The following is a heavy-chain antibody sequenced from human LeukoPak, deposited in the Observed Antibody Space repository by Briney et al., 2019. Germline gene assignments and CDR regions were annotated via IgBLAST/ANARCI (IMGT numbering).Heavy chain of an antibody. CDR1: GFTFSSYG. D-gene: IGHD3-22*01. Sequence: GSLRLSCAASGFTFSSYGMHWVRQAPGKGLEGVAVIWYDGSNKYYADSVKGRFTISRDNSKNTLYLKMNSLRAEDTAVYYCAKGGYDSSGFDYWGQGTLVTVSS. V-gene: IGHV3-33*06. J-gene: IGHJ4*02. CDR3: AKGGYDSSGFDY. CDR2: IWYDGSNK.